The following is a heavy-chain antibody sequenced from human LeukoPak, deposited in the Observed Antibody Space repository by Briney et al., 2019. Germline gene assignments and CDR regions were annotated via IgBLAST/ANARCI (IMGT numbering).Heavy chain of an antibody. Sequence: PSETLSLTCAVYGGSFSGYYWSWIRQPPGKGLEWIGEINHSGSTNYNPSLKSRVTISVDTSKNQFSLKLSSVTAADTAVYYCAKEWDVGPNWFDPWGQGTLVTVSS. CDR2: INHSGST. J-gene: IGHJ5*02. V-gene: IGHV4-34*01. D-gene: IGHD1-26*01. CDR3: AKEWDVGPNWFDP. CDR1: GGSFSGYY.